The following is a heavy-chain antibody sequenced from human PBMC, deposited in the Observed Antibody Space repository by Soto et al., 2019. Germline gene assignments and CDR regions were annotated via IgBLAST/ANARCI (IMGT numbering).Heavy chain of an antibody. D-gene: IGHD6-13*01. V-gene: IGHV3-11*01. CDR3: ARDRSSSCYYLEPLDYYMDV. J-gene: IGHJ6*03. CDR1: GFTFSDYY. CDR2: ISSSGSTI. Sequence: QVQLVESGGDLVKPGGSLRLSCAASGFTFSDYYMSWIRQAPGKGQEWVSYISSSGSTIYYADSVKGRFTISRDNAKNSLYLQMNSLRAEDTDVYYCARDRSSSCYYLEPLDYYMDVWGKGTTVIVSS.